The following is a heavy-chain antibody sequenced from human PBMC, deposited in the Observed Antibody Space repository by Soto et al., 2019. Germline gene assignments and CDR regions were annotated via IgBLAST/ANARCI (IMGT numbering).Heavy chain of an antibody. V-gene: IGHV3-30*18. D-gene: IGHD2-8*02. CDR3: VKDRSDTWSFDY. CDR1: GLTFSSCA. J-gene: IGHJ4*02. Sequence: PGGSLRLSCAASGLTFSSCAMHWVRQVPGKGLEWLAVVSHDGSLYPYADSVKGRFSISRDNSRKTLYLQMNSLRPEDTAVYYCVKDRSDTWSFDYWGQGTLVTVSS. CDR2: VSHDGSLY.